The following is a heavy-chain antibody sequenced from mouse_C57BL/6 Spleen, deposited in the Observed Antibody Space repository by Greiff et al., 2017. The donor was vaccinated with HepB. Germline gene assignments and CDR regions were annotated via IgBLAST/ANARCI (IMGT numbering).Heavy chain of an antibody. J-gene: IGHJ4*01. D-gene: IGHD1-1*01. CDR3: TRVYYGSSYDAMDY. Sequence: EVMLVESGEGLVKPGGSLKLSCAASGFTFSSYAMSWVRQTPEKRLEWVAYISSGGDYIYYADTVKGRFTISRDNARNTLYLQMSSLKSEDTAMYYCTRVYYGSSYDAMDYWGQGTSVTVSS. CDR2: ISSGGDYI. V-gene: IGHV5-9-1*02. CDR1: GFTFSSYA.